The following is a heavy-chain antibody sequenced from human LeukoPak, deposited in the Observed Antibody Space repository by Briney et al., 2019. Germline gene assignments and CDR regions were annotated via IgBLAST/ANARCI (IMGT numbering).Heavy chain of an antibody. D-gene: IGHD3-16*01. CDR3: LGDLGMGVYGDY. V-gene: IGHV3-33*01. CDR2: IWTDGSEQ. J-gene: IGHJ4*02. Sequence: PGGSLRLSCAASGFSFNVFCMHWVRQAPGKGLEWVAVIWTDGSEQYYAYSVPVRFTFSRDNSETMMYLQMHRMKVEDTAVYECLGDLGMGVYGDYWGQGTRVLVSS. CDR1: GFSFNVFC.